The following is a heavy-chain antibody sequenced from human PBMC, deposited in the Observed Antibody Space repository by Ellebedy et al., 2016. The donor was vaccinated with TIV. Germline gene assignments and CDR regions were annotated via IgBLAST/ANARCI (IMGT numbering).Heavy chain of an antibody. J-gene: IGHJ6*02. V-gene: IGHV1-69*10. CDR3: ATGGPIVVVVAATAGGGMDV. CDR2: IIPILGIA. D-gene: IGHD2-15*01. CDR1: GGTFSSYA. Sequence: AASVKVSCKASGGTFSSYAISWVRQAPGQGLEWMGGIIPILGIANYAQKFQGRVTITADKSTSTAYMELSSLRSEDTAVYYCATGGPIVVVVAATAGGGMDVWGQGTTVTVSS.